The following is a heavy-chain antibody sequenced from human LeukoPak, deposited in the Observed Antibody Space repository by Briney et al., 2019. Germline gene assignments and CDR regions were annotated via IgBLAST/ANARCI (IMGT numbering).Heavy chain of an antibody. CDR2: ISGSGGST. Sequence: GGSLRLSCAASGFTFSSYGMSWVRQAPGKGLEWVSAISGSGGSTYYADSVKGRFTISRDNSKNTLYLQMNSLRAEDTAVYYCAKSIAAAGMFYYYYYMDVWGKGTTVTISS. CDR3: AKSIAAAGMFYYYYYMDV. V-gene: IGHV3-23*01. J-gene: IGHJ6*03. D-gene: IGHD6-13*01. CDR1: GFTFSSYG.